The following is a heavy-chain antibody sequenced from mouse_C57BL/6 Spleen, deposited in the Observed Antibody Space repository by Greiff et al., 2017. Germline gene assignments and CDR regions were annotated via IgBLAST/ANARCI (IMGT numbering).Heavy chain of an antibody. D-gene: IGHD2-2*01. CDR3: TRGYLAWFAY. Sequence: QVQLKESGAELVRPGASVTLSCKASGYTFTDYEMHWVKQTPVHGLEWIGAIDPETGGTAYNQKFKGKAILTADKSSSTAYMERRSLTSEDSAVYYCTRGYLAWFAYWGQGTLVTVSA. CDR1: GYTFTDYE. CDR2: IDPETGGT. J-gene: IGHJ3*01. V-gene: IGHV1-15*01.